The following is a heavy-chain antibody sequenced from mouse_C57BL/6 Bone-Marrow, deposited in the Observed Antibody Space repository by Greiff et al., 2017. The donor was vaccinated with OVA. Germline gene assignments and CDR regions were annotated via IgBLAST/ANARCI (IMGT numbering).Heavy chain of an antibody. V-gene: IGHV1-55*01. CDR1: GYTFTSYW. Sequence: VKLQESGAELVKPGASVKMSCKASGYTFTSYWITWVKQRPGQGLEWIGDIYPGSGSTNYNEKFKSKATLTVDTSSSTAYMQLSSLTSEDSAVYYCARWITVPDYWGQGTTLTVSS. CDR2: IYPGSGST. J-gene: IGHJ2*01. CDR3: ARWITVPDY. D-gene: IGHD1-1*01.